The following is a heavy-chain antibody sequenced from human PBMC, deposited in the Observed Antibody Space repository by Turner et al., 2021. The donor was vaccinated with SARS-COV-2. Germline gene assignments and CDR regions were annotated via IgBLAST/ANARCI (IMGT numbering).Heavy chain of an antibody. CDR1: GFTVSNNY. D-gene: IGHD3-10*01. CDR2: ICSGSTT. CDR3: ARGEIRGVTGDY. V-gene: IGHV3-66*01. Sequence: EVQLVQSGVGLVQPGGSLRLSCTASGFTVSNNYMSWVRQGPGKGLEWVSLICSGSTTKYADSVKGRFTISRANSKNTLYLKMNSLGAEDTAVYYCARGEIRGVTGDYWGRGTLVTVSS. J-gene: IGHJ4*02.